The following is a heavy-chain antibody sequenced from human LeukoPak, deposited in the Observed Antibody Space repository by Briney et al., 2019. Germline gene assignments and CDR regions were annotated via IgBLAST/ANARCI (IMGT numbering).Heavy chain of an antibody. CDR3: TTPRYNVYDYNF. Sequence: PGGSLRLSCAASGFTFSNAWMSWVRQAPGKGLEWVGRIQSKTDGGTTDYAAPVKGRFTISRDDSKNTLYLQMNSLKTEDTAVYYCTTPRYNVYDYNFWGQGTLVTVSS. CDR1: GFTFSNAW. J-gene: IGHJ4*02. V-gene: IGHV3-15*01. D-gene: IGHD5/OR15-5a*01. CDR2: IQSKTDGGTT.